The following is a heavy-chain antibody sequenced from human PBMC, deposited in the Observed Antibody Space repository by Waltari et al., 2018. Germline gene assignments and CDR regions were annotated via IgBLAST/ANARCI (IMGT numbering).Heavy chain of an antibody. J-gene: IGHJ4*02. Sequence: EVQLVESGGGLVQPGGSLRLSCTASGFTFSSYSMVWVRQAPGKGREWVATIKQDGSESYYVESVKCRFTCSRDNAKNSLYLQMNSRRAEDTAVYYCARPYSSGWYINFDYWGQGTLVTVSS. CDR2: IKQDGSES. CDR1: GFTFSSYS. D-gene: IGHD6-19*01. CDR3: ARPYSSGWYINFDY. V-gene: IGHV3-7*01.